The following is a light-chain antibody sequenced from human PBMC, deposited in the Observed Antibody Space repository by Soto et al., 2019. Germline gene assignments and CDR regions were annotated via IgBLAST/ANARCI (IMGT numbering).Light chain of an antibody. CDR1: QGISNY. Sequence: DIPMTQSPSSLSASVGDRVTITCRASQGISNYLAWYQQKPGKVPKLLIYAASTLQSGVPSRFSGSGSGTDFTLTISSLQPEDVATYYCQKYTSAPPITFGGGTKVEIK. J-gene: IGKJ4*02. V-gene: IGKV1-27*01. CDR3: QKYTSAPPIT. CDR2: AAS.